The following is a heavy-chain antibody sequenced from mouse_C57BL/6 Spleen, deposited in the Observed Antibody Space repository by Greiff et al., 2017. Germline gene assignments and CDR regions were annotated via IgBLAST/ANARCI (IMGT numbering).Heavy chain of an antibody. CDR2: IRLKSDNYAT. CDR3: TGEFITTVVENFDV. D-gene: IGHD1-1*01. CDR1: GFTFSNYW. Sequence: EVQLVESGGGLVQPGGSMKLSCVASGFTFSNYWMNWVRQSPEKGLEWVAQIRLKSDNYATHYAESVKGRFTISRDDSKSSVYLQMNNLRAEDTGIYYCTGEFITTVVENFDVWGTGTTVTVSS. V-gene: IGHV6-3*01. J-gene: IGHJ1*03.